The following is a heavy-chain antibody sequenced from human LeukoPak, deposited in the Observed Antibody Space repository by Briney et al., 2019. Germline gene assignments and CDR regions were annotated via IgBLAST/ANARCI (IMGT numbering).Heavy chain of an antibody. D-gene: IGHD6-13*01. Sequence: PGGSLRLSCAASGFTFDDYAMHWVRQAPGKGLEWVSLISGDGGSTYYADSVKGRFTISRDNSKNSLYLQMNSLRTEDTALYYCAKVRGYSSSWFMGLYAFDIWGQGTMVTVSS. CDR1: GFTFDDYA. J-gene: IGHJ3*02. CDR2: ISGDGGST. V-gene: IGHV3-43*02. CDR3: AKVRGYSSSWFMGLYAFDI.